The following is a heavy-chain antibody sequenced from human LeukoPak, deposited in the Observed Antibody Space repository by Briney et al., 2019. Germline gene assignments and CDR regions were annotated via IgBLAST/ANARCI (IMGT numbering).Heavy chain of an antibody. V-gene: IGHV3-48*03. CDR3: VREGAYCSGASCYFDY. J-gene: IGHJ4*02. CDR2: ISSSGSTI. CDR1: GFTFSSYE. Sequence: PGGSLRLSCAASGFTFSSYEMNWVRQAPGKGLEWVSYISSSGSTIYYADSVKGRFTISRDNAKNSLYLQMNSLRAEDTAVYYCVREGAYCSGASCYFDYWGQGTLVTVSS. D-gene: IGHD2-15*01.